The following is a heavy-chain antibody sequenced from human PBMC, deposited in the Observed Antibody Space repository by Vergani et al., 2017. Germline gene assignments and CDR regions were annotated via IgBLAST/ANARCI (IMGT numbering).Heavy chain of an antibody. V-gene: IGHV1-18*01. Sequence: QVQLVQSGAEVKKPGASVKVSCKASGYTFSTYGISWVRQAPGQGLEWMGWISAYNGNTNYPEKFQGRLTMTTDTSTRTAYMELRSLRSDDTAVYYCARVGDYNMNHWGQGTLVTVSS. CDR1: GYTFSTYG. CDR3: ARVGDYNMNH. D-gene: IGHD3-16*01. J-gene: IGHJ4*02. CDR2: ISAYNGNT.